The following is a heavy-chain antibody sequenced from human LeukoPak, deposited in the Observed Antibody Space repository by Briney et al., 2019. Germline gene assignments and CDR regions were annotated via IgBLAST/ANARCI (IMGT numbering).Heavy chain of an antibody. CDR1: GYTFGSYS. CDR3: ARNVSKVVSSSGGYFDY. J-gene: IGHJ4*02. V-gene: IGHV1-18*04. D-gene: IGHD6-6*01. CDR2: ISAYNGNT. Sequence: GASVKVSCKASGYTFGSYSISWVRQAPGEGLEWMGWISAYNGNTNYAQKLQGRVTMTTDTSTSTAYMELRSLRSDDTAVYYCARNVSKVVSSSGGYFDYWGQGTLVTVSS.